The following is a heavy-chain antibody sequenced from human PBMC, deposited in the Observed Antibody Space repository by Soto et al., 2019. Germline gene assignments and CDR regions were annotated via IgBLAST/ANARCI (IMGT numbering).Heavy chain of an antibody. Sequence: HPGGSLRLSCAASGFTFSGYTMSWVRQAPGKGLEWVSGISGSGANTYYADSVKGRFTISRDNSKNSLFLQMNSLRADDTAVYYCAKQSGSRTHLDYWGQGTLVTVSS. CDR2: ISGSGANT. V-gene: IGHV3-23*01. CDR3: AKQSGSRTHLDY. CDR1: GFTFSGYT. J-gene: IGHJ4*02. D-gene: IGHD1-26*01.